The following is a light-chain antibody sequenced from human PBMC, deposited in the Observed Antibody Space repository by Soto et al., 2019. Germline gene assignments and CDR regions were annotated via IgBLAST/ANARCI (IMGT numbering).Light chain of an antibody. J-gene: IGKJ2*01. CDR3: LQDYNYPYA. Sequence: AIQVTQSPSSLSSSVGDRVTISCRASQDIRNDLVWYQQTPGKAPKLLIYAASTLEDGVPSRFSGSGSGTDFTLTISSLQPEDFATYYCLQDYNYPYAVGQGTKVDIK. V-gene: IGKV1-6*01. CDR1: QDIRND. CDR2: AAS.